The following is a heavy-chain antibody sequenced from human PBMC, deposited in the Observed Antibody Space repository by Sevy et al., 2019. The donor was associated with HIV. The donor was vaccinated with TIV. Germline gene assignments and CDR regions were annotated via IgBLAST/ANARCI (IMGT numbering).Heavy chain of an antibody. CDR3: ARHSIAARSWYFDL. V-gene: IGHV4-59*01. CDR2: LYYGGRT. D-gene: IGHD6-6*01. CDR1: GASISNYY. Sequence: SETLSLTCTVSGASISNYYWSWIRQPPGKGLEWIAYLYYGGRTNYNPSLKSRVTISVDKSKNQFSLKLIPVPAADTAVYYCARHSIAARSWYFDLWGRGTLVTVSS. J-gene: IGHJ2*01.